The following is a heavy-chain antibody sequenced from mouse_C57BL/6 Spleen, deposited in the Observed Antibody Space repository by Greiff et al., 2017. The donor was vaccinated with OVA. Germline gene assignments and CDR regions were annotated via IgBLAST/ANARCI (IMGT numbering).Heavy chain of an antibody. CDR3: ARDYYGSRSGYFDY. Sequence: VQLQQSGAELVKPGASVKISCKASGYAFSSYWMNWVKQRPGKGLEWIGQIYPGDGDTNYNGKFKGKATLTADKSSSTAYMQLLSLTSEDSAVSFCARDYYGSRSGYFDYWGQGTTLTVSS. CDR2: IYPGDGDT. CDR1: GYAFSSYW. D-gene: IGHD1-1*01. V-gene: IGHV1-80*01. J-gene: IGHJ2*01.